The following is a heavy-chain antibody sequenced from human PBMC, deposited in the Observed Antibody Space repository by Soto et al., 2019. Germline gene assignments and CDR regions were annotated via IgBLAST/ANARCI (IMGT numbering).Heavy chain of an antibody. CDR3: AKDRGLLPIYYFDY. J-gene: IGHJ4*02. CDR1: GFTFSSYS. Sequence: GDSLKLSCASSGFTFSSYSMIWVRPDPGKGLEWVSAISGSGGSTYYADSVKGRFTISRDNSKNTLYLQMNSLRAEDTAVYYCAKDRGLLPIYYFDYWGQGTLV. D-gene: IGHD3-10*01. V-gene: IGHV3-23*01. CDR2: ISGSGGST.